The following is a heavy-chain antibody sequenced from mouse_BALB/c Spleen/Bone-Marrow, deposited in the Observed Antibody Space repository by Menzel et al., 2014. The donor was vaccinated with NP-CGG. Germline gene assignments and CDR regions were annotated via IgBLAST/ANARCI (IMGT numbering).Heavy chain of an antibody. CDR3: AKHRSVYPYAMDY. CDR1: GFSLSDYG. V-gene: IGHV2-6-5*01. Sequence: VPVVESGPGLVAPSQGLSITCTVSGFSLSDYGVSWIRQSPGKGLEWLGVIWGGGKEYYNSVLKSRLSIDKDNSKSQVFLKMYSLQTDDTAIYYCAKHRSVYPYAMDYWGQGTSVTGSS. D-gene: IGHD2-10*02. J-gene: IGHJ4*01. CDR2: IWGGGKE.